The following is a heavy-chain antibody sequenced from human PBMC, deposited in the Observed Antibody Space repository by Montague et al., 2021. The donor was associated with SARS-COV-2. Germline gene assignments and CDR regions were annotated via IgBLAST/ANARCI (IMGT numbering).Heavy chain of an antibody. CDR3: ARHRSNAGSFDI. CDR1: GGSITVSRYD. J-gene: IGHJ3*02. V-gene: IGHV4-39*01. CDR2: VHYTGTT. D-gene: IGHD1-1*01. Sequence: SETLSLTCTVSGGSITVSRYDWGWIRQPPGKGLEWIGSVHYTGTTSYNASLKSRLTISVDSSENQCSLKMTSVTASDTAVYYCARHRSNAGSFDIWGQGTMVTVSA.